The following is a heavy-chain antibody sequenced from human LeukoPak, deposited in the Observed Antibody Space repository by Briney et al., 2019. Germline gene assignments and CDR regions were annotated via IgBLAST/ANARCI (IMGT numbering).Heavy chain of an antibody. V-gene: IGHV1-69*05. CDR2: IIPIFGTA. D-gene: IGHD2-2*01. CDR3: ARNYLRSLGYCSSTSCYGMFDP. CDR1: GGTFRSYA. J-gene: IGHJ5*02. Sequence: SVKVSXKASGGTFRSYAISWVRQAPGQGLEWMGGIIPIFGTANYAQKFQGRVTITTDESTSTAYMELSSLRSEDTAVYYCARNYLRSLGYCSSTSCYGMFDPWGQGTLVTVSS.